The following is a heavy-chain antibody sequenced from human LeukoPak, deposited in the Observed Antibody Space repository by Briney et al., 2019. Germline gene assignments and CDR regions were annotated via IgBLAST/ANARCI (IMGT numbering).Heavy chain of an antibody. J-gene: IGHJ6*02. Sequence: ASVKVSCKASGYTFTGYYMHWVRQAPGQGLEWMGRINPNSGGTNYAQKLQGRVTMTTDTSTSTAYMELRSLRSDDTAVYYCARDATVAGRAYYYYYYGMDVWGQGTTVTVSS. CDR3: ARDATVAGRAYYYYYYGMDV. V-gene: IGHV1-2*06. D-gene: IGHD6-19*01. CDR1: GYTFTGYY. CDR2: INPNSGGT.